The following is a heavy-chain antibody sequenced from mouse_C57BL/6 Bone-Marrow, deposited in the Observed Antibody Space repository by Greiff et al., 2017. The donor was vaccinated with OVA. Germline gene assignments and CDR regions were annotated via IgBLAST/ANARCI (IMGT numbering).Heavy chain of an antibody. CDR3: ARAELY. CDR1: GYTFTSYW. J-gene: IGHJ2*01. CDR2: INPSSGYT. V-gene: IGHV1-7*01. Sequence: VQLQQSGAELAKPGASVKLSCKASGYTFTSYWMHWVKQRPGQGLEWIGYINPSSGYTKYNQKFKDKATLTAAKSSSTAYMQLSSLTYEDSAVYYCARAELYWGQGTTLTVSS.